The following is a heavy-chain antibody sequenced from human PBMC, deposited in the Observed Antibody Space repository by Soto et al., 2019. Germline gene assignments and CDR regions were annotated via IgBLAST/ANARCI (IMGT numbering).Heavy chain of an antibody. D-gene: IGHD3-22*01. CDR3: ARTPSKAVAGQYYDDSSCDPPYY. CDR2: INPSGST. Sequence: SETLSRTCNVYGGSFSCYYWRWIRQPPGKGLEVIGEINPSGSTNYNPSLKSRVTISVDTSKKQFSLKLSSVTAADTAVDYGARTPSKAVAGQYYDDSSCDPPYYWGQGTLVTV. V-gene: IGHV4-34*01. J-gene: IGHJ4*02. CDR1: GGSFSCYY.